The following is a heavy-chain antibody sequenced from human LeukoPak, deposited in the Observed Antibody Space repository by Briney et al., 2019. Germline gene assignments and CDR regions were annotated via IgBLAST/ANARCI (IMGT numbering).Heavy chain of an antibody. CDR3: ARENSGYGYFDY. J-gene: IGHJ4*02. Sequence: PSETLSLTCAVYGGSFSGYYWSWIRQPPGKGLEWIGEINHSGSTNYNPSLKRRVTISVDTSKNQFSLKLSSVTAADTAVYYCARENSGYGYFDYWGQGTLVTVSS. CDR2: INHSGST. CDR1: GGSFSGYY. D-gene: IGHD5-12*01. V-gene: IGHV4-34*01.